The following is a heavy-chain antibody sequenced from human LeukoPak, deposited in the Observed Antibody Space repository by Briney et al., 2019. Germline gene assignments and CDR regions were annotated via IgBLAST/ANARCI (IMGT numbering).Heavy chain of an antibody. J-gene: IGHJ3*02. Sequence: ASVKVSCKASGYTFTSYGISWVRQAPGQRLEWMGWINAGNGNTKYSQKFQGRVTITRDTSTSTAYMELRSLRSDDTAVYYCARRERTTGDAFDIWGQGTMVTVS. CDR2: INAGNGNT. V-gene: IGHV1-18*01. D-gene: IGHD1-1*01. CDR1: GYTFTSYG. CDR3: ARRERTTGDAFDI.